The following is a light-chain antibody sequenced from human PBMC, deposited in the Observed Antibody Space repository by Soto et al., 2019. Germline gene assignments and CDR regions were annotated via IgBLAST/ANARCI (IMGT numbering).Light chain of an antibody. CDR3: QQYGRSPFT. CDR1: QRITNNF. Sequence: EIVLTQSPGALSLSPGERATLSCRASQRITNNFLAWFQQKPGLAPRLLIHGASTRASGVPGRFSGGGSGTDFVLTISRLEPEDFAVYYCQQYGRSPFTFGPGTKLQIK. V-gene: IGKV3-20*01. J-gene: IGKJ2*01. CDR2: GAS.